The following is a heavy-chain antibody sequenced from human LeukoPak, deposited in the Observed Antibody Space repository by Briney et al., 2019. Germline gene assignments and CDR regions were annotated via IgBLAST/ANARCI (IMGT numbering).Heavy chain of an antibody. CDR2: IYWDDDK. J-gene: IGHJ4*02. CDR3: AHRPTGDGEFDY. CDR1: GFSLSTSGLG. V-gene: IGHV2-5*02. Sequence: SGRTLVNPTQTLTLTCTFSGFSLSTSGLGVGWIRQPPGKALEWLALIYWDDDKRYSPSLMSRLTITKDTSKNQVVLTMTNMDPVDTATYYCAHRPTGDGEFDYWGQGILVTVSS. D-gene: IGHD7-27*01.